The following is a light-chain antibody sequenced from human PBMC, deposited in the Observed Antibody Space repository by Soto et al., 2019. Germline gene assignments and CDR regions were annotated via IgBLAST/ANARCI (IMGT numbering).Light chain of an antibody. V-gene: IGLV2-14*01. CDR1: SSDIGDYNF. CDR3: SSFTSLNTVV. CDR2: EVS. J-gene: IGLJ2*01. Sequence: QSALTQPASVSGSPGQSITISCTGTSSDIGDYNFVSWYQQHPGKAPKLMIFEVSYRPSGVSTRFSGSKSGDTASLTISGLQAEDEAHYYCSSFTSLNTVVFGGGTKVTVL.